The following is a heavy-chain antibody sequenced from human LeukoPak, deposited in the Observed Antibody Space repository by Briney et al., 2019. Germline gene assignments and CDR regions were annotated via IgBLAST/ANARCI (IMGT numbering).Heavy chain of an antibody. V-gene: IGHV6-1*01. CDR1: GDSVSSNSAA. J-gene: IGHJ5*02. Sequence: SRTLSLTCAISGDSVSSNSAAWNWIRQSPSRGLEWLGRTYYRSKWYNDYAVSVKSRITINPDTSKNQFSLQLNSVTPEDTAVYYCARAEPARGYNWFDPWGQGTLVTVSS. CDR3: ARAEPARGYNWFDP. D-gene: IGHD3-10*01. CDR2: TYYRSKWYN.